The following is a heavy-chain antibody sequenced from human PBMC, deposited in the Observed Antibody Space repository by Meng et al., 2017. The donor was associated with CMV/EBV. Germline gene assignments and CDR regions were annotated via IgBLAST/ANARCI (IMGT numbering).Heavy chain of an antibody. J-gene: IGHJ5*02. CDR3: ARDAYSSSWYGFDP. CDR1: GGSISSYY. D-gene: IGHD6-13*01. CDR2: IYYGGST. V-gene: IGHV4-59*01. Sequence: SETLSLTCTVSGGSISSYYWSWIRQPPGKGLEWIGYIYYGGSTNYNPSLKSRVTISVDTSKNQFSLKLSSVTAADTAVYYCARDAYSSSWYGFDPWGQGTLVTVSS.